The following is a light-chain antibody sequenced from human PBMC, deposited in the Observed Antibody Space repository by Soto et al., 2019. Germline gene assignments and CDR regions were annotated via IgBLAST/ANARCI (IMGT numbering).Light chain of an antibody. CDR1: SSNIESHS. CDR2: SDS. J-gene: IGLJ2*01. CDR3: AAWDDSLSGLT. Sequence: QSALTQPRSASGTPGQAITISCSGSSSNIESHSVHWYQQLPGAAPKLLIYSDSQRPSGVPDRFSGSKSGTSASLAISGLRSEDEAHYSCAAWDDSLSGLTFGGGTKVTVL. V-gene: IGLV1-47*02.